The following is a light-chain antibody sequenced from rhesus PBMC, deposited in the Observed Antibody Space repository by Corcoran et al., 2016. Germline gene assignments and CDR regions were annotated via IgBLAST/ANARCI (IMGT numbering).Light chain of an antibody. Sequence: DIQMTQSPSSLSASVGDRVTVTCRASQGINKELSWYQQKPGKAPTLLIYAASNLQTGVSSRFSGDGSGTVFTLTISRLQPVDVATYYCLQDYTTPWTFGRGTKVEIK. J-gene: IGKJ1*01. V-gene: IGKV1-94*01. CDR1: QGINKE. CDR3: LQDYTTPWT. CDR2: AAS.